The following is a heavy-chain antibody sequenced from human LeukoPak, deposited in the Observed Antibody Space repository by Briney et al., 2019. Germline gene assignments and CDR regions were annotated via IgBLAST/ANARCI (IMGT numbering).Heavy chain of an antibody. CDR1: GYTFTSYY. J-gene: IGHJ4*02. V-gene: IGHV1-46*01. CDR2: INPSGGTS. D-gene: IGHD2-15*01. CDR3: ARAGGYCGRISCPYYFDY. Sequence: GASVKVSCKASGYTFTSYYMHWVRQAPGQGLEWMGMINPSGGTSNYAQKFQGRVTMTRDMSTNTVYMELSRLRFEDTAVYYCARAGGYCGRISCPYYFDYWGQGSLVAVSS.